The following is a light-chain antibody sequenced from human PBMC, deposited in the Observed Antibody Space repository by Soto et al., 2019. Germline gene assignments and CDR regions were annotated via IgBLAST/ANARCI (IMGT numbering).Light chain of an antibody. CDR1: ISDVGGYNY. V-gene: IGLV2-14*01. CDR2: EVN. Sequence: QSVLTQPSSLSGSPGQSITISCTGTISDVGGYNYVSWSQQHPGKAPKLIIYEVNNRPSGVSNRFSGSKSGNTASLTISGLQAEDEADYYCSSYTITDTYVFGSGTKVTVL. J-gene: IGLJ1*01. CDR3: SSYTITDTYV.